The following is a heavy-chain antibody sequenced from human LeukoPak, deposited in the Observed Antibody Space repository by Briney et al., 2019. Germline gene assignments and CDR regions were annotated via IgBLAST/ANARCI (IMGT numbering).Heavy chain of an antibody. V-gene: IGHV3-30*02. CDR2: IRYDGSNK. J-gene: IGHJ4*02. D-gene: IGHD4-17*01. CDR3: AKDYGDYPGVFDY. CDR1: GFTFSSYG. Sequence: EGSLRLSCAASGFTFSSYGMHWVRQAPGKGLEWVAFIRYDGSNKYYADSVKGRFTISRDNSKNTLYLQMNSLRAEDTAVYYCAKDYGDYPGVFDYWGQGTLVTVSS.